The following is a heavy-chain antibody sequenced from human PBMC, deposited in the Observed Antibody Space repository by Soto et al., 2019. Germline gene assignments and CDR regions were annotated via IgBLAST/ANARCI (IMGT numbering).Heavy chain of an antibody. CDR3: ARGIKSGHYSY. Sequence: ASVKGLCKASGYTFTSYAMHWVRQAPGQRLEWMGWINAGNGNTKYSQKFQGRVTITRDTSASTAYMELSSLRSEDTAVYYCARGIKSGHYSYWDQGTLVTVSS. CDR2: INAGNGNT. J-gene: IGHJ4*02. CDR1: GYTFTSYA. V-gene: IGHV1-3*01. D-gene: IGHD3-22*01.